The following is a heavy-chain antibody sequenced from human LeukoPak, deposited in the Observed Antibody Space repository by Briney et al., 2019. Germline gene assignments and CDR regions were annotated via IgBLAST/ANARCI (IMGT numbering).Heavy chain of an antibody. CDR2: INTDGTVT. Sequence: GGSLRHSCAASGFTFSKYWMLWVRQAPGKGLESVSRINTDGTVTTYADSVKGRFTVSRDNADNTMFLQMNSVRDEDTAVYYCATTQWLAPPPDPWGQGTPVTVSS. D-gene: IGHD6-19*01. CDR3: ATTQWLAPPPDP. CDR1: GFTFSKYW. V-gene: IGHV3-74*01. J-gene: IGHJ5*02.